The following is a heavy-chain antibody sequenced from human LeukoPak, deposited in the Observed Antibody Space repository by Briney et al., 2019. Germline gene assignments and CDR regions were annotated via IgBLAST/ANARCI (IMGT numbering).Heavy chain of an antibody. CDR2: IKSKTDGGTT. V-gene: IGHV3-15*01. CDR1: GFTFSNAW. D-gene: IGHD3-22*01. Sequence: PGGSLRLSCAASGFTFSNAWMSWVRQAPGKGLEWVGRIKSKTDGGTTDYAAPVKGRFTISRDDSKNTLYLQMNSLRAEDTAVYYCARAGDSPPYYYDRVGYGMDVWGQGTTVTVSS. J-gene: IGHJ6*02. CDR3: ARAGDSPPYYYDRVGYGMDV.